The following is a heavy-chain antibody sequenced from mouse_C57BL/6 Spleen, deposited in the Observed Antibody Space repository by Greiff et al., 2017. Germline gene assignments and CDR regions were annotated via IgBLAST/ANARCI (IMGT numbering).Heavy chain of an antibody. D-gene: IGHD3-3*01. CDR2: ISSGGDYI. CDR3: TRKGLPGSFDY. Sequence: EVMLVESGEGLVKPGGSLKLSCAASGFTFSSYAMSWVRQTPEKRLEWVAYISSGGDYIYYADTVKGRFTISRDNARNTLYLQMSSLKSEDTAMYYCTRKGLPGSFDYWGQGTTLTVSS. CDR1: GFTFSSYA. J-gene: IGHJ2*01. V-gene: IGHV5-9-1*02.